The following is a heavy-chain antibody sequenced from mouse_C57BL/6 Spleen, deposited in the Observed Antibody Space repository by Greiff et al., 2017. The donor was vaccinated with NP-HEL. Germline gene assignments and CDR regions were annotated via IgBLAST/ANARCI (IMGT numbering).Heavy chain of an antibody. Sequence: QVQLKQSGAELVRPGASVTLSCKASGYPFTDYEMHWVKQTPVHGLEWIGAIDPETGGTAYNPKFKGKAILTADKSSSTAYIERRSLTSEDAAVYYCTSHDYYGSSSYYFDNWGQDTTLTVSS. CDR3: TSHDYYGSSSYYFDN. CDR2: IDPETGGT. D-gene: IGHD1-1*01. CDR1: GYPFTDYE. V-gene: IGHV1-15*01. J-gene: IGHJ2*01.